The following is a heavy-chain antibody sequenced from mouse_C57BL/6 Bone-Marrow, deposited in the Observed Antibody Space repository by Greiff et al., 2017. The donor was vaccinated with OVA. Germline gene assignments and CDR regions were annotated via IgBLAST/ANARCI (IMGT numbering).Heavy chain of an antibody. J-gene: IGHJ3*01. Sequence: QVQLQQPGAELVMPGASVKLSCKASGYTFTSYWMHWVKQRPGQGLEWIGEIDPSDSYTNYNPKFKGKSTLTVDKSSSTAYMQLSSLTSEDSAVYYCASLWLRRGGFAYWGQGTLVTVSA. D-gene: IGHD2-2*01. CDR2: IDPSDSYT. CDR3: ASLWLRRGGFAY. CDR1: GYTFTSYW. V-gene: IGHV1-69*01.